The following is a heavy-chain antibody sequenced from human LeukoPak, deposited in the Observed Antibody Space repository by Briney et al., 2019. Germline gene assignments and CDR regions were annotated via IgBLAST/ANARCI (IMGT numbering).Heavy chain of an antibody. D-gene: IGHD3-10*01. CDR2: ISSSSSYI. V-gene: IGHV3-21*04. J-gene: IGHJ4*02. Sequence: GGPLRLSCAASGFTFSSYSMNWVRQAPGKGLEWVSSISSSSSYIYYADSVRGRFTISRDNAKNSLYLQMNSLRAEDTAVYYCASTKYYYGSGSGSGHFDYWGQGTLVTVSS. CDR1: GFTFSSYS. CDR3: ASTKYYYGSGSGSGHFDY.